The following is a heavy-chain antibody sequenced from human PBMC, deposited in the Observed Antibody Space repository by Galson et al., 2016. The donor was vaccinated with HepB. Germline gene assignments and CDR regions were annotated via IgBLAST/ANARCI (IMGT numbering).Heavy chain of an antibody. CDR1: GFTVGNTY. D-gene: IGHD6-13*01. CDR2: GYGGGGGP. J-gene: IGHJ4*02. Sequence: SLRLSCAASGFTVGNTYMSWVRQFPGKGLEWVSAGYGGGGGPHYADSVKGRFTMSRDISRNTLYLQMNSLRAEDTAVYYCARCERYGSGWYGKNDYWGQGTLVTVSS. V-gene: IGHV3-53*01. CDR3: ARCERYGSGWYGKNDY.